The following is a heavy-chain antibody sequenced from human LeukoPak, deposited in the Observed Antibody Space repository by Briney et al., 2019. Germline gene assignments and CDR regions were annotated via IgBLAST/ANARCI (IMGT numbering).Heavy chain of an antibody. CDR1: GYTFTSYY. V-gene: IGHV1-46*01. CDR3: ARDATTGTGRRNYYYYYYMDV. Sequence: GASVKVSCKASGYTFTSYYMHWVRQAPGQGLEWMGIINPSGGSTSYAQKFQGRVTMTRDTSTSTVYMELSSLRSEATAVYYCARDATTGTGRRNYYYYYYMDVWGKGTTVTISS. D-gene: IGHD1-1*01. CDR2: INPSGGST. J-gene: IGHJ6*03.